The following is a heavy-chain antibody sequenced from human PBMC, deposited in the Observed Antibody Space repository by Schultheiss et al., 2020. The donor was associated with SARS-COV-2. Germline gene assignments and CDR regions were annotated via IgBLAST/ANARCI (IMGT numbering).Heavy chain of an antibody. CDR1: GGTFSSYA. D-gene: IGHD1-1*01. V-gene: IGHV1-69*04. J-gene: IGHJ3*02. Sequence: SVKVSCKASGGTFSSYAISWVRQAPGQGLEWMGRIIPILGIANYAQKFQGRVTITADKSTSTAYMELRSLRSDDTAVYYCARVGRVDAFDIWGQGTMVTVSS. CDR3: ARVGRVDAFDI. CDR2: IIPILGIA.